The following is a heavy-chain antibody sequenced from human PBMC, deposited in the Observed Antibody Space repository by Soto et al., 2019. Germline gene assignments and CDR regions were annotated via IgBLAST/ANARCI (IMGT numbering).Heavy chain of an antibody. D-gene: IGHD2-2*01. CDR2: ISSNGGST. CDR1: GFTFSSYA. J-gene: IGHJ6*03. Sequence: EVQLVESGGGLVQPGGSLRLSCAASGFTFSSYAMHWVRQAPGKGLEYVSAISSNGGSTYYANSVKGRFTISRDNSKNTLYLQMGSLRAEDMAVYYCARAEDCSSTSCQLPHYYYYYMDGWGKGTTVTVSS. V-gene: IGHV3-64*01. CDR3: ARAEDCSSTSCQLPHYYYYYMDG.